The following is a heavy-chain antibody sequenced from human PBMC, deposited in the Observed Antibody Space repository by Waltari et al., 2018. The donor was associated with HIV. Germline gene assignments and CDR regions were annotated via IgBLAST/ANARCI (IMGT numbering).Heavy chain of an antibody. Sequence: EVQLLESGGGLVQPGGSLRLSCAASGFTFSSYAMSWVRQAPGEGLGWVSAISGSGGSTYYADSVKGRFTIARDNSKNTLYLQMNSLRAEDTAVYYCAKDLTIFGVVIFFDYWGQGTLVTVSS. CDR3: AKDLTIFGVVIFFDY. J-gene: IGHJ4*02. CDR2: ISGSGGST. CDR1: GFTFSSYA. V-gene: IGHV3-23*01. D-gene: IGHD3-3*01.